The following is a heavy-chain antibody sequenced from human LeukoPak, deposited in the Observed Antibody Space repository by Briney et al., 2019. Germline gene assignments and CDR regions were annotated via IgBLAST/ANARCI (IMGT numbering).Heavy chain of an antibody. J-gene: IGHJ4*02. V-gene: IGHV1-69*04. CDR1: GGTFSSYA. CDR3: ARSYDSLTGYIAQPLDY. CDR2: IIPILGIA. Sequence: SVTVSCKASGGTFSSYAISWVRQAPGQGLEWMGRIIPILGIANYAQKFQGRVTITADKSTSKPYMELSSLRSEDTAVYYCARSYDSLTGYIAQPLDYWGQGTLVTVSS. D-gene: IGHD3-9*01.